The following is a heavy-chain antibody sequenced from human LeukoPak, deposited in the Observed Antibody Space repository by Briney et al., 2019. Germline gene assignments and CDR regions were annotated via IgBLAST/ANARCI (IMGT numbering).Heavy chain of an antibody. CDR3: ARVDVGATLFDY. D-gene: IGHD1-26*01. J-gene: IGHJ4*02. CDR2: INHSGST. Sequence: SETLSLTCAVYGGSFSGYYWSWIRQPPGKGLEWIGEINHSGSTNYNPSLKSRVTISVDTSKNQFSLKLSSVTAADTAVHYCARVDVGATLFDYWGQGTLVTVSS. CDR1: GGSFSGYY. V-gene: IGHV4-34*01.